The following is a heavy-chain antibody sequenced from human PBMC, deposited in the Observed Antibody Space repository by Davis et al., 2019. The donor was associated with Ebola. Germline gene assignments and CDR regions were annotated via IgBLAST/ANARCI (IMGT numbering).Heavy chain of an antibody. CDR3: ARLPYEGEYYYYGMDV. V-gene: IGHV4-39*07. Sequence: MPSETLSLTCTVSGGSIISSSSYWSWIRQPPGKGLEWIGSIYYSGSTYYNPSLKSRVTISVDTSKNQFSLKLSSVTAADTAVYYCARLPYEGEYYYYGMDVWGQGTTVTVSS. CDR1: GGSIISSSSY. J-gene: IGHJ6*02. D-gene: IGHD3-16*01. CDR2: IYYSGST.